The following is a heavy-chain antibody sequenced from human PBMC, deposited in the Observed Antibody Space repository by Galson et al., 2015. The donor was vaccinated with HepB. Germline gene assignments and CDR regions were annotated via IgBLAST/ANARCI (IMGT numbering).Heavy chain of an antibody. V-gene: IGHV3-23*01. D-gene: IGHD2-15*01. CDR3: AKVSAHCSENICSPLFDALDI. Sequence: SLRLSCAASGFTFTNYAMTWVRQAPGKGLEWVSAISGSGGTTFYADSVRGRFTISRDNSNNTLVLQMNSLRVEDTAVYFCAKVSAHCSENICSPLFDALDIWGQGTMVTVSS. CDR1: GFTFTNYA. J-gene: IGHJ3*02. CDR2: ISGSGGTT.